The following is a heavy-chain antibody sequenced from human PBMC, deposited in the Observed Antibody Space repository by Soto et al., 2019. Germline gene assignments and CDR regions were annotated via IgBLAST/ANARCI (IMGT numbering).Heavy chain of an antibody. CDR2: ISSSSSYI. J-gene: IGHJ4*02. CDR3: ARGRLVATADSDFDY. V-gene: IGHV3-21*01. CDR1: GFTFSSYS. D-gene: IGHD5-12*01. Sequence: GGSLRLSCAASGFTFSSYSMNWVRQAPGKGLEWVSSISSSSSYIYYADSVKGRFTISRDNAKNSLYLQMNSLRAEDTAVYYCARGRLVATADSDFDYWGQGTLVTVSS.